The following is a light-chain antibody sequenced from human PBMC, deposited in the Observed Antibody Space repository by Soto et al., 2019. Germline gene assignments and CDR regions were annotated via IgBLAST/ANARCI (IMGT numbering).Light chain of an antibody. CDR1: SSNIGSNT. Sequence: VLTQPPSASGTPGQRVTISCSGSSSNIGSNTVNWYQQLPGTAPKLLIYSNNQRPSGVPDRFSGSKSGTSASLAISGLQSEDEADYYCAAWDDSLNGSVFGGGTKVTVL. CDR2: SNN. J-gene: IGLJ2*01. CDR3: AAWDDSLNGSV. V-gene: IGLV1-44*01.